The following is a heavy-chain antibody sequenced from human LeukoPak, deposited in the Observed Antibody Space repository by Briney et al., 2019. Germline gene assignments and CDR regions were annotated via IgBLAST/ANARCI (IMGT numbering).Heavy chain of an antibody. CDR3: AREVIATAGYDY. CDR2: IYYSGST. Sequence: PSETLPLTCTVSGGSISSYYWSWIRQPPGKGLEWIGYIYYSGSTSYNPSLKSRVTISVDTSKDQFSLRLSSVTAADTAVYYCAREVIATAGYDYWGQGTLVTVSS. V-gene: IGHV4-59*01. CDR1: GGSISSYY. J-gene: IGHJ4*02. D-gene: IGHD6-13*01.